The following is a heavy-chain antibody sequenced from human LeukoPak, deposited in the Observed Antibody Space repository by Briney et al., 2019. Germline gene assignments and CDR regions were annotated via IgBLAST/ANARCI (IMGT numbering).Heavy chain of an antibody. J-gene: IGHJ6*04. CDR1: GGSVSSGSYY. V-gene: IGHV4-61*01. Sequence: PSETLSLTCTVSGGSVSSGSYYWSWIRQPPGKGLEWIGYIYYSGSTNYNPSLKSRVTISVDTSENQFSLKLSSVTAADTAVYYCARDRDTAMAPTYYYGMDVWGKGTTVTVSS. CDR2: IYYSGST. CDR3: ARDRDTAMAPTYYYGMDV. D-gene: IGHD5-18*01.